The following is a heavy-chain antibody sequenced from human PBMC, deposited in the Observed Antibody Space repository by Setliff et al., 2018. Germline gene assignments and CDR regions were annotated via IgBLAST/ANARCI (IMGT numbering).Heavy chain of an antibody. CDR1: GGSINNYY. J-gene: IGHJ4*02. V-gene: IGHV4-34*01. Sequence: SETLSLTCTVSGGSINNYYWSWIRQPPGKGLEWLGEVSHSGSTNYNPSLRSRVTISVDTSKNQFSLILRSVTAADTAVYYCARGRMRGSCSGYYKNDYWGQGTLVTVSS. CDR2: VSHSGST. D-gene: IGHD3-3*01. CDR3: ARGRMRGSCSGYYKNDY.